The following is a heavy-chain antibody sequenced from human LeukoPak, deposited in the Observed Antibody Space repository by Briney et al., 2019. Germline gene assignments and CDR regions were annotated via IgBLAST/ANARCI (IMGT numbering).Heavy chain of an antibody. CDR1: GGSISSGSYY. Sequence: SQTLSLTCTVSGGSISSGSYYWSWIRQPAGKGLGWIGRIYTSGSTNYNPSLKSRVTISVDTSKNQFSLKLSSVTAADTAVYYCARGAVAAGFDYWGQGTLVTVSS. D-gene: IGHD6-19*01. CDR2: IYTSGST. V-gene: IGHV4-61*02. J-gene: IGHJ4*02. CDR3: ARGAVAAGFDY.